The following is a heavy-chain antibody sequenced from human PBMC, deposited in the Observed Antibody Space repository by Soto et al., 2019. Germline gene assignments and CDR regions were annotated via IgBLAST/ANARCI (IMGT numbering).Heavy chain of an antibody. J-gene: IGHJ4*02. CDR3: LRGNSGYGNFDY. CDR2: IKGDGSET. Sequence: RLSCAASGFTFSSYWMHWVRQAPGKGPVWVSRIKGDGSETNYADSVKGRFTISRDNAKNTLYLQLNSLRAEDTAVYYCLRGNSGYGNFDYWGQGTRVTVSS. D-gene: IGHD5-12*01. V-gene: IGHV3-74*01. CDR1: GFTFSSYW.